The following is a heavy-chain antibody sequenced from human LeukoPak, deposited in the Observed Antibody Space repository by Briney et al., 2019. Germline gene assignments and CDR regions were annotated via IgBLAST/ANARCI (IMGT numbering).Heavy chain of an antibody. V-gene: IGHV4-59*08. Sequence: SETLSLTCTVSGASMSDYYWSWIRQPPGKGLEWIGYIYYTGSTNYNPSLKSRVTMSVDTSKNQISLKLSSVTAADSAVYYCVRRVRYFRHNDYWGQGTLVTVSS. J-gene: IGHJ4*02. CDR1: GASMSDYY. CDR2: IYYTGST. CDR3: VRRVRYFRHNDY. D-gene: IGHD3-9*01.